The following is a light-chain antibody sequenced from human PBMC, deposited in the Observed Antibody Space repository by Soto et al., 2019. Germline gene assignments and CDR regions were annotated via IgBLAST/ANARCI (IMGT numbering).Light chain of an antibody. CDR2: AAS. J-gene: IGKJ1*01. CDR1: QSISTY. V-gene: IGKV1-39*01. CDR3: QQSYSTPVA. Sequence: DIQMTQSPSSLSASVGDRVTITCRASQSISTYLNWYQQKPGKAPKLLIYAASILQTGVPSRFSGSGSGTDFTPTITSLQPEDFATYYCQQSYSTPVAFGQGTKVEIK.